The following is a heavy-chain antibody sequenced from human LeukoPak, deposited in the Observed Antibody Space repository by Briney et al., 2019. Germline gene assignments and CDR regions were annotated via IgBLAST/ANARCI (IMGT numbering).Heavy chain of an antibody. Sequence: SETLSLTCTVSGDSISPYYWSWIRQPPGKGLEWIGYIYYSGTTNYNPSLRSRVTLSVDTSKNQFSLKLRSVTAADTAVYYCARWSSTWSIFDDWGRGTLVAVSS. CDR2: IYYSGTT. D-gene: IGHD6-13*01. CDR3: ARWSSTWSIFDD. V-gene: IGHV4-59*01. CDR1: GDSISPYY. J-gene: IGHJ4*02.